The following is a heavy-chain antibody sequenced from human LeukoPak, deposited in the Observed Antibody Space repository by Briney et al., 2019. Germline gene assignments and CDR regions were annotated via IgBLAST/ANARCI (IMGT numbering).Heavy chain of an antibody. V-gene: IGHV1-69*05. CDR2: IMPLFGTA. CDR3: ASNPRVSISCYT. J-gene: IGHJ5*02. Sequence: SVKVSCKTSGGTFNNSAISWVRQAPGQGLEWLGGIMPLFGTAGYAQKFQGRVTITKDESTRTVYLELSSLRSEDTAVYYCASNPRVSISCYTWGQGTLVTVSS. D-gene: IGHD2-2*02. CDR1: GGTFNNSA.